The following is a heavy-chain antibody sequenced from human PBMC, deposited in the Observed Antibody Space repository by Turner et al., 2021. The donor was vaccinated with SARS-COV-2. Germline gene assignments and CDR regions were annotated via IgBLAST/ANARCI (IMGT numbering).Heavy chain of an antibody. CDR1: GVSISSYY. CDR2: IHYSGST. Sequence: QVQLQESGPGLVKPSETLSLTCTVSGVSISSYYWSWIRQPPGKGLEWIGYIHYSGSTNYNPSLKRRVTISVDTSKNQFSLKLSSVTAADTAVYYCARHGFSGWDGGGMDVWGQGTTVTVSS. V-gene: IGHV4-59*08. J-gene: IGHJ6*02. CDR3: ARHGFSGWDGGGMDV. D-gene: IGHD6-19*01.